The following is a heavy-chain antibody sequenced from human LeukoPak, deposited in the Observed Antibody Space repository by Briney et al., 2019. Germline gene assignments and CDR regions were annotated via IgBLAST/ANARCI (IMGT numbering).Heavy chain of an antibody. CDR3: ARVPYYDILTGYYYGRNNWFDP. V-gene: IGHV1-18*01. Sequence: ASVKVSCKASGYTFTSYGISWVRQAPGQGLEWMGWISAYNGKTNYAQKLQGRVTMTTDTSTSTAYMELRSLRSDDTAVYYCARVPYYDILTGYYYGRNNWFDPWGQGTLVTVSS. D-gene: IGHD3-9*01. CDR1: GYTFTSYG. J-gene: IGHJ5*02. CDR2: ISAYNGKT.